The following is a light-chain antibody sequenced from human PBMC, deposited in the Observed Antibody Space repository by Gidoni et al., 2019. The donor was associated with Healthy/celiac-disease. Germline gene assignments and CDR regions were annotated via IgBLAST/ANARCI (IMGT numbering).Light chain of an antibody. CDR2: GAS. J-gene: IGKJ2*01. CDR1: QSVSSTY. Sequence: EIVLTQSPATLSLSPRERSTLSCRPRQSVSSTYLAWYQQKPGQAPRLLIYGASSRATGIPDRFSGSGSGTDFTLNISRLEPEDFAVYYCKQYVSSPYTFGQGTKLEIK. CDR3: KQYVSSPYT. V-gene: IGKV3-20*01.